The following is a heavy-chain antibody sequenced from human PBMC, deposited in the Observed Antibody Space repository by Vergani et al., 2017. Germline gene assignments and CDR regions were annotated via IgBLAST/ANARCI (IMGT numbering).Heavy chain of an antibody. CDR3: ARDPGGGDYGFY. CDR2: IYHSGST. CDR1: GGSISSSNW. Sequence: QVQLPESGPGLVKPPGTLSLTCAVSGGSISSSNWWSWVRQPPGKGLEWIGEIYHSGSTNYNPSLKSRVTISVDKSTNQFSLKLSSVTAADTAVYYCARDPGGGDYGFYWGQGALVTVSS. D-gene: IGHD4-17*01. J-gene: IGHJ4*02. V-gene: IGHV4-4*03.